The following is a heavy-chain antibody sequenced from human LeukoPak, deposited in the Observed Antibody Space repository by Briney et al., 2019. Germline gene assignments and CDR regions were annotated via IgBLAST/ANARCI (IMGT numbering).Heavy chain of an antibody. Sequence: GASAKVSCKASGYTFTDYYMHWVRQAPGQGLEWMAWINPNSGGTNYAQKFQGRVTMTRDTSISTAYMELSRLKSDDTAVYYCAGGYYDGSDFEYFQHWGQGTLVTVSS. D-gene: IGHD3-22*01. J-gene: IGHJ1*01. CDR1: GYTFTDYY. V-gene: IGHV1-2*02. CDR3: AGGYYDGSDFEYFQH. CDR2: INPNSGGT.